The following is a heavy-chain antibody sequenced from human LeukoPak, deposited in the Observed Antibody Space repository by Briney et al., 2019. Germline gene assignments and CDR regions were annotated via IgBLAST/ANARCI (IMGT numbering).Heavy chain of an antibody. CDR3: ARGADISDY. CDR2: INNDGSAT. J-gene: IGHJ4*02. Sequence: GGSLRLSCAASGFTFGSYWMHWVRQAPGKGLVWVSRINNDGSATTYADSVKGRFTISRDNAKNTLYLQMNSLRAEDTAVYYCARGADISDYWGQGTLVTVSS. CDR1: GFTFGSYW. V-gene: IGHV3-74*01. D-gene: IGHD3-9*01.